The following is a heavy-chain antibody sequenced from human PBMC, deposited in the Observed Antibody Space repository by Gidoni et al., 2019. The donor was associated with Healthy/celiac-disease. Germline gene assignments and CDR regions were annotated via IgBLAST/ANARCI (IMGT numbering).Heavy chain of an antibody. CDR1: GGSISSYY. CDR3: ARMGPYCGGDCYDY. J-gene: IGHJ4*02. V-gene: IGHV4-59*08. D-gene: IGHD2-21*01. CDR2: IYDSGST. Sequence: QVQLQESGPGLVKPSETLSLTCTVSGGSISSYYWSWIRQPPGKGLEWIGYIYDSGSTNYNPSLKSRVTISVDTSKNQFSLKLSSVTAADTAVYYCARMGPYCGGDCYDYWGQGTLVTVSS.